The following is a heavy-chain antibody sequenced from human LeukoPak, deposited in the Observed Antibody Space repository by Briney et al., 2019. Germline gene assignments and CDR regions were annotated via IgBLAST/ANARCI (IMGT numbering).Heavy chain of an antibody. CDR1: GFTFSSYW. CDR2: IKQDGSEK. V-gene: IGHV3-7*01. J-gene: IGHJ4*02. D-gene: IGHD4-11*01. CDR3: ARAPDYSNFYFDY. Sequence: GRSLRLSCAASGFTFSSYWMSWVRQAPGKGLEWVANIKQDGSEKYYVDSVKGRFTISRDNAKNSLYLQMNSLRAEDTAVYYCARAPDYSNFYFDYWGQGTLVTVSS.